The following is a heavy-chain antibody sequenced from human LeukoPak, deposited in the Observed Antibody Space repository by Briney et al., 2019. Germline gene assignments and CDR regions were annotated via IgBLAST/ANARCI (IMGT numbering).Heavy chain of an antibody. Sequence: SETLSLTCTVSGGSISSYYWSWIRQPPGKGLEWIGYIYYSGSTNYNPSLKSRVTISVDTSKNQFSLKLSSVTAADPAVYYCARERYSSGMDVWGKGTTVTVSS. CDR3: ARERYSSGMDV. CDR1: GGSISSYY. CDR2: IYYSGST. J-gene: IGHJ6*03. V-gene: IGHV4-59*01. D-gene: IGHD6-19*01.